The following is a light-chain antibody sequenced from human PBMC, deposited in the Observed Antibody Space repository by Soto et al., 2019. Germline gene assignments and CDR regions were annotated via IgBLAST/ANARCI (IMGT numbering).Light chain of an antibody. V-gene: IGKV4-1*01. CDR3: QPYYSTPYT. CDR1: QSVLYSTNDKNY. CDR2: WAS. J-gene: IGKJ2*01. Sequence: DIVMTQSPDSLAVSLDERATINCKSSQSVLYSTNDKNYLAWYQQKPGQPPKLLIYWASTRESGVPDRFSGSGSGTDFTLTISSLQAEDVAVYYCQPYYSTPYTFGQGTKLEIK.